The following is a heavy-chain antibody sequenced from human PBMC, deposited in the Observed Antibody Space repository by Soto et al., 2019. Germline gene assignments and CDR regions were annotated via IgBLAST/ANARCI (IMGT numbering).Heavy chain of an antibody. J-gene: IGHJ4*02. V-gene: IGHV3-23*01. CDR3: AKDWGDSVLLWFGEDYFDY. D-gene: IGHD3-10*01. CDR2: ISGSGGST. CDR1: GFTFSSYA. Sequence: GGSLRLSCAASGFTFSSYAMSWVRQAPGKGLEWVSAISGSGGSTYYADSVKGRFTISRDNSKNTLYLQMNSLRAEDTAVYYCAKDWGDSVLLWFGEDYFDYWGQGTLVTVSS.